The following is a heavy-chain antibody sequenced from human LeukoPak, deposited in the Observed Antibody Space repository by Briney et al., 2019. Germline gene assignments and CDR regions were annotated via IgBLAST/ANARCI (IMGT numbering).Heavy chain of an antibody. Sequence: GGSLRLSCAASGFTFNNFAMAWFRQAPGKGLEWVSAIGADSNNIHYADSVKGRFTISRDNSKNTLYLHMNSLRAEDTAIYYCANYLQRGMDVWGQGTTVTVSS. CDR3: ANYLQRGMDV. CDR2: IGADSNNI. D-gene: IGHD1-1*01. V-gene: IGHV3-23*01. J-gene: IGHJ6*02. CDR1: GFTFNNFA.